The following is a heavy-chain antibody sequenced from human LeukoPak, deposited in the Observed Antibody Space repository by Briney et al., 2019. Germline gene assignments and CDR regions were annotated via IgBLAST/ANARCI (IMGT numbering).Heavy chain of an antibody. D-gene: IGHD5-18*01. J-gene: IGHJ4*02. Sequence: GSSVKVSFKASGYTFTGYYMHWVRQPPGPGLEWVGRINPNSCGTNYAQKFKGRVTMTRETSISPANMKRSSLRPDDTAVYYCARESAMVPSDYWGQGTLVTVSS. V-gene: IGHV1-2*06. CDR2: INPNSCGT. CDR3: ARESAMVPSDY. CDR1: GYTFTGYY.